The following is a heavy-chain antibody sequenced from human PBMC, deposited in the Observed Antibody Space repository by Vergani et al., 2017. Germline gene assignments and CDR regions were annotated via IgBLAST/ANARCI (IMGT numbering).Heavy chain of an antibody. D-gene: IGHD3-16*02. CDR2: IKQEGSEK. Sequence: EVQLVESGGGLVQPGGSLRLSCAASGFTFSSYWMSWVRQAPGKGLEWVANIKQEGSEKYYVDSVKDQFTISRDNAKNSLYQQMNSLRAEDTAVYYCARGSIXITFGRVIATQNYGMDVWGQGTTVTVSS. J-gene: IGHJ6*02. CDR1: GFTFSSYW. CDR3: ARGSIXITFGRVIATQNYGMDV. V-gene: IGHV3-7*03.